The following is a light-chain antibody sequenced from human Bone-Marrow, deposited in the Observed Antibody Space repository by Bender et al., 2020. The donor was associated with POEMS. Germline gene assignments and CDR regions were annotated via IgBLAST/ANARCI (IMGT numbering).Light chain of an antibody. V-gene: IGLV2-11*01. J-gene: IGLJ1*01. Sequence: QSALTQPRSVSGSPGQSVTISCAGTTSDVGGYNYVSWYQQHPGKAPKLMIYAVSNRPSGVSNRLSGSRSGNTASLTISGLQADDEADYYCCSHQGRHSLDVFGSGTTVTVL. CDR3: CSHQGRHSLDV. CDR2: AVS. CDR1: TSDVGGYNY.